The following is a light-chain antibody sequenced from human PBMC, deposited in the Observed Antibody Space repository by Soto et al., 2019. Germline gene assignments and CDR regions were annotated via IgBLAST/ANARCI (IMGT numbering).Light chain of an antibody. CDR3: QQYNNLPPT. V-gene: IGKV3-15*01. CDR2: DAS. Sequence: ELVMTQSPATLSVSPGARATLSCRASQSVRSSLAWYQQTPGQAPRLLVFDASTRATGIPARFSGSGSGTEFTLTISSLQSEDSAVFYCQQYNNLPPTFGQGTRLEI. J-gene: IGKJ5*01. CDR1: QSVRSS.